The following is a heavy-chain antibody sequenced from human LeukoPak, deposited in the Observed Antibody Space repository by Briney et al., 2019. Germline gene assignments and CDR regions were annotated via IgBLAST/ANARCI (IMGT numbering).Heavy chain of an antibody. Sequence: GASMKVSCKASGYTFTGYYLHWVRQAPGQGLEWMGWINPNSGDTNYAQKFQGRVTMTRDTSISTAYMELSRLRSDDTAVFYCARGDSSPYYYFDYWGQGTLVTVSS. V-gene: IGHV1-2*02. CDR2: INPNSGDT. CDR3: ARGDSSPYYYFDY. J-gene: IGHJ4*02. CDR1: GYTFTGYY. D-gene: IGHD3-22*01.